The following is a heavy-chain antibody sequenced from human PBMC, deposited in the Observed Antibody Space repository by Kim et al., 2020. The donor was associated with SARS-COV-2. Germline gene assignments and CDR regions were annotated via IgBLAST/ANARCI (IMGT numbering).Heavy chain of an antibody. V-gene: IGHV1-2*02. J-gene: IGHJ5*02. Sequence: QKFQGRVTMTRDTSISTAYMELSRLRSDDTAVYYCARNVGDIAVAGTFDPWGQGTLVTVSS. CDR3: ARNVGDIAVAGTFDP. D-gene: IGHD6-19*01.